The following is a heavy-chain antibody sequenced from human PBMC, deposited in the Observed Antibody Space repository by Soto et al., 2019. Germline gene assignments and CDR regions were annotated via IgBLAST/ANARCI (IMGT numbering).Heavy chain of an antibody. CDR3: ARAPRGNYGYPSYFDY. J-gene: IGHJ4*02. Sequence: PSETLSLTCTVSGGSISTGGYYWNWIRQHPGKGLEWIGYFYYSGSTYYNPSLKSRVTISVNTSKNQFSLKLSSVTAADTAVYYCARAPRGNYGYPSYFDYWGQGTLVTVSS. CDR2: FYYSGST. D-gene: IGHD3-10*01. CDR1: GGSISTGGYY. V-gene: IGHV4-61*08.